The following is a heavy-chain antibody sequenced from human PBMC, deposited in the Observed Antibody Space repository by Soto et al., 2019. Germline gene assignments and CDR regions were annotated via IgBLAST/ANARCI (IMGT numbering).Heavy chain of an antibody. Sequence: PSEPLSLICTVSGGSISSSSYYWGWIRQPPGKGLEWIGSIYYSGSTYYNPSLKSRVTISVDTSKNQFSLKLSSVTAADTAVYYCASRELLLFYFDYWGQGTLVTVSS. J-gene: IGHJ4*02. CDR2: IYYSGST. CDR3: ASRELLLFYFDY. D-gene: IGHD1-26*01. CDR1: GGSISSSSYY. V-gene: IGHV4-39*01.